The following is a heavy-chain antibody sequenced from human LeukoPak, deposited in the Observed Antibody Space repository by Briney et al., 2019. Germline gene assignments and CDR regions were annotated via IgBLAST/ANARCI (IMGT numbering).Heavy chain of an antibody. CDR3: ARKRYGSGSYYLDY. V-gene: IGHV4-39*01. CDR2: IYYSGST. Sequence: SETLSLTCTVSGGSISSSSYYWGWIRQPPGKGLEWIGSIYYSGSTYYNPSLKSRVIISVDTSKNQFSLKLSSVTAADTAVYYCARKRYGSGSYYLDYWGQGTLVTVSS. J-gene: IGHJ4*02. D-gene: IGHD3-10*01. CDR1: GGSISSSSYY.